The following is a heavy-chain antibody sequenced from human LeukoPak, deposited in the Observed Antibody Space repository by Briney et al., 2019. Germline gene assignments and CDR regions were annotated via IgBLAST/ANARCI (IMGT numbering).Heavy chain of an antibody. CDR2: IYSGGST. V-gene: IGHV3-66*01. J-gene: IGHJ4*02. Sequence: GGSLRLSCAASGFTVSSNYMNWVRQAPGKGLEWVSVIYSGGSTYYADSVRGRFTISRDNSKNTLYLQMNSLRAEDTAVYYCARDGCTSTSCYVDYWGQGTLDTVSS. D-gene: IGHD2-2*01. CDR1: GFTVSSNY. CDR3: ARDGCTSTSCYVDY.